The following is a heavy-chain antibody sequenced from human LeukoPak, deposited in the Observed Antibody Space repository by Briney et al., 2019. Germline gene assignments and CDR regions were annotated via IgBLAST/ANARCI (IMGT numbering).Heavy chain of an antibody. CDR2: ISSSSGYI. CDR1: GFTFSSYA. D-gene: IGHD6-13*01. CDR3: ARGDRAAAGTGDY. J-gene: IGHJ4*02. Sequence: GGSLRLSCAASGFTFSSYAMSWVRQAPGKGLEWVSSISSSSGYIYYADSVKGRFTISRDNAKNSLYLQMNSLRAEDTAVYYCARGDRAAAGTGDYWGQGTLVTVSS. V-gene: IGHV3-21*01.